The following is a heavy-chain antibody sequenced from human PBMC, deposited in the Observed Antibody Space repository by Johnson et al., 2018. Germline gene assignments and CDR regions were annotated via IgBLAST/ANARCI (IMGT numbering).Heavy chain of an antibody. CDR2: INHSGST. CDR1: GGSFSGYY. Sequence: QVQLQQWGAGLLKPSETLSLTCAVYGGSFSGYYWSWIRQPPGKGLEWIGEINHSGSTNYNPSLKSRVTMSVDTSKNQFSLKLSSVTAAATAVYYCARGRRNWFDPWGQGTLLTVSS. V-gene: IGHV4-34*01. J-gene: IGHJ5*02. CDR3: ARGRRNWFDP.